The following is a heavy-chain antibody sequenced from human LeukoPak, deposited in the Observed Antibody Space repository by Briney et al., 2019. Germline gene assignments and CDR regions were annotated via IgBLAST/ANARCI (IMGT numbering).Heavy chain of an antibody. J-gene: IGHJ6*02. V-gene: IGHV1-69*06. CDR1: GGTFSSYA. Sequence: SVKVSCKASGGTFSSYAISWVRQAPGQGLEWMGGIIPIFGTANYAQKFQGRVTITADKSTSTAYMELSSLRSEDTAVYYCARPGIAAAGVYYGMDVWGQGTTVTVSS. D-gene: IGHD6-13*01. CDR2: IIPIFGTA. CDR3: ARPGIAAAGVYYGMDV.